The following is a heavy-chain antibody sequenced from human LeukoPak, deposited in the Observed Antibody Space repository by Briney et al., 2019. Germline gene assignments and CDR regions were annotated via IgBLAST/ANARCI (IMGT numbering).Heavy chain of an antibody. Sequence: ATAKVSCKASGYTFTDYYMHWVRQAPGQGLEWMGWINPNSGTNYAQKFQGRVTMTRDTSISTAYMELTRLTSDDTAVYYCARNRWMDYWGQGTLVTVSS. V-gene: IGHV1-2*02. J-gene: IGHJ4*02. CDR1: GYTFTDYY. CDR2: INPNSGT. D-gene: IGHD1-1*01. CDR3: ARNRWMDY.